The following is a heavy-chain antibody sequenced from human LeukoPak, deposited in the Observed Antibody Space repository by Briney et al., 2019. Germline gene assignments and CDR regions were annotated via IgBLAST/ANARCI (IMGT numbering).Heavy chain of an antibody. D-gene: IGHD6-25*01. J-gene: IGHJ4*01. CDR1: GSSISGYY. CDR2: ISTSGRT. Sequence: PSETLSLTCTASGSSISGYYWSWIRQPAGMGLEWIGRISTSGRTHYSPSIKSRVTMSVNTSRNQFCLKPGSVAAADMAVYYCAREGQQRPLDYWGRGTLVTVSS. CDR3: AREGQQRPLDY. V-gene: IGHV4-4*07.